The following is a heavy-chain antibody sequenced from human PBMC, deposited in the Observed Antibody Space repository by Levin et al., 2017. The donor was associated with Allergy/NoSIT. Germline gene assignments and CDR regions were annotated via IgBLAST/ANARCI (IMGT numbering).Heavy chain of an antibody. D-gene: IGHD6-13*01. CDR2: ISGSGGST. Sequence: GESLKISCAASGFTFSSYAMSWVRQAPGKGLEWVSAISGSGGSTYYADSVKGRFTFSRDNSNNMLYLQMNSLRAEDTAVHYCAKDGSSSSWYKYFDYWGQGTLVTVSS. CDR3: AKDGSSSSWYKYFDY. V-gene: IGHV3-23*01. J-gene: IGHJ4*02. CDR1: GFTFSSYA.